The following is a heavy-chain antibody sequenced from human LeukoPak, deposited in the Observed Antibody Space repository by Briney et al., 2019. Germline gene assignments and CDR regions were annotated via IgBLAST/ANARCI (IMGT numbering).Heavy chain of an antibody. CDR2: IYYSGST. D-gene: IGHD2-2*01. Sequence: SETLSLTCTVSGGSISSYYWNWIRQPPGKGLEWIGYIYYSGSTNYNPSLKSRVTISVDTSKNQFSLRLSSVTAADTAVYYCARDLRLGYRSSTSSAGYWGQGTLVTVSS. CDR1: GGSISSYY. CDR3: ARDLRLGYRSSTSSAGY. J-gene: IGHJ4*02. V-gene: IGHV4-59*01.